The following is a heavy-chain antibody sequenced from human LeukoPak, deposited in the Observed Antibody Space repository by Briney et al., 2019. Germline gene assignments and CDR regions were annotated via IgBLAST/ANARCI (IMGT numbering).Heavy chain of an antibody. CDR1: GFTFSSYS. CDR2: ISSSSSYI. CDR3: ARGRGYSSSSTDMDV. V-gene: IGHV3-21*01. D-gene: IGHD6-6*01. Sequence: GGSLRLSCAASGFTFSSYSMNWVRQAPGKGLEWVSSISSSSSYINYADSMKGRFTISRDNTDNSLYLQMDSLRAEDTAVYYCARGRGYSSSSTDMDVWGRGTTLTVSS. J-gene: IGHJ6*02.